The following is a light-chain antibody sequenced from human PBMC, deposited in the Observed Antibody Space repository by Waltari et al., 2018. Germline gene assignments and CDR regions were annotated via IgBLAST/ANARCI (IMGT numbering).Light chain of an antibody. CDR1: SSHIGTHH. Sequence: QSVMTQPPSTPGTPGPRVIISCSGSSSHIGTHHAYWYQQLPGAAPKLLIYRDKERPSGVPVRVSVSKSGTSASLAISGLRSEDEADYYCGGWDDNLNGWVFGGGTRLTVL. CDR3: GGWDDNLNGWV. V-gene: IGLV1-47*01. CDR2: RDK. J-gene: IGLJ3*02.